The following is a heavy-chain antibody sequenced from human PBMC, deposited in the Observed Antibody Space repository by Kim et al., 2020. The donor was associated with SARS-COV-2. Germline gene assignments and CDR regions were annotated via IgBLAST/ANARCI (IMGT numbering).Heavy chain of an antibody. CDR1: GFTFTHFP. Sequence: GWSLRLSCAASGFTFTHFPLSWVRQAPRKGLEWVSTISENGDTSYYADSVKGRFTISRDNSKNMVYLQMSSLRAEDTAIYYCAKTNSFDFGGQGTLVTVSS. CDR2: ISENGDTS. CDR3: AKTNSFDF. V-gene: IGHV3-23*01. J-gene: IGHJ4*02.